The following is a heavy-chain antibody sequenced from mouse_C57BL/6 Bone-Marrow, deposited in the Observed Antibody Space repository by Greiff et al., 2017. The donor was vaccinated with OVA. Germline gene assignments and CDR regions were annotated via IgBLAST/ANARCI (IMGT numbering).Heavy chain of an antibody. CDR1: GFTITDDY. V-gene: IGHV14-4*01. D-gene: IGHD4-1*01. Sequence: VQLKQSGAELVRPGASVKLSCTASGFTITDDYMHWVKQRPEQGLEWIGWIDPENGDTEYASKFQGKATITADTSSNTAYLQLSSLTSEDTAVYDCDTENNWEYGGQGTTPTVTA. J-gene: IGHJ2*01. CDR2: IDPENGDT. CDR3: DTENNWEY.